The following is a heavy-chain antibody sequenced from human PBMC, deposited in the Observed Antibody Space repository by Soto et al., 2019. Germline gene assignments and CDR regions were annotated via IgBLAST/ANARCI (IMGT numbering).Heavy chain of an antibody. CDR3: ARDTDYDILTGIDY. CDR1: GFTFDDYG. CDR2: INWNGGST. J-gene: IGHJ4*02. Sequence: PGGSLRLSCAASGFTFDDYGMSWVRQAPGKGLEWVSGINWNGGSTGYADSVKGRFTISRDNAKNSLYLQMNSLRAEDTALYYCARDTDYDILTGIDYWGQGTLVTVSS. V-gene: IGHV3-20*04. D-gene: IGHD3-9*01.